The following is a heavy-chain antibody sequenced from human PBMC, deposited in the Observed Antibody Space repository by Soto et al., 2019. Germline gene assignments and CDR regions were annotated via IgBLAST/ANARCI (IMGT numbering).Heavy chain of an antibody. J-gene: IGHJ4*02. D-gene: IGHD3-16*01. CDR2: IKSDGTST. V-gene: IGHV3-23*01. CDR3: AQLGLMTFSHKHYFNH. Sequence: GSLRLSCVASGFSFDNYGMSWVRQAPGEGLEWVSAIKSDGTSTYYAASVEDRFTISRDNSKNTLYLQLNRLRAEDTAVYYCAQLGLMTFSHKHYFNHCGRGPLVPVSS. CDR1: GFSFDNYG.